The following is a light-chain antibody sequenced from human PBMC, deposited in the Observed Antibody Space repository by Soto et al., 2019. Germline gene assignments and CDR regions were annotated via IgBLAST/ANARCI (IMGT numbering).Light chain of an antibody. V-gene: IGKV1-5*03. Sequence: DIQMTQSPSTLSGSVGDRVTITCRASQTISSWLAWNQQKPGKAPKLLIYKASTLKSGVPSRFSGSGSGTEFTLTISSLQPDDFATYYCQRYNSYSEAFGQGTKVE. CDR2: KAS. CDR1: QTISSW. J-gene: IGKJ1*01. CDR3: QRYNSYSEA.